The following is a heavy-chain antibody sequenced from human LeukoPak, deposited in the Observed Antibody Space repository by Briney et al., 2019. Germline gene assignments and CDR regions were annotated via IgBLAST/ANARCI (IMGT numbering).Heavy chain of an antibody. D-gene: IGHD2-2*01. Sequence: ASVKVSCKASGFTFTSSAVQWVRQARGQRLEWIGWIVVGSGNTNYAQKFQERVTITRDMSTSTAYMELSSLRSEDTAVYYCAAVGYCSSTSCYGFDYWSQGTLVTVSS. CDR3: AAVGYCSSTSCYGFDY. J-gene: IGHJ4*02. CDR2: IVVGSGNT. CDR1: GFTFTSSA. V-gene: IGHV1-58*01.